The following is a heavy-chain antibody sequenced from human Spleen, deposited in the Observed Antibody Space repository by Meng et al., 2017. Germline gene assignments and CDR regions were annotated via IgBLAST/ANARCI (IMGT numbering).Heavy chain of an antibody. D-gene: IGHD5-24*01. Sequence: QGQLRQWGAGLLKPSETLSLTCAAYGGSFSGYYWSWIRQPPGKGLEWIGEINHSGSTNYNPSLKSRVTISVDTSKNQFSLKLSSVTAADTAVYYCASCGDGYDSLCYFDYWGQGTLVTVSS. CDR1: GGSFSGYY. CDR2: INHSGST. V-gene: IGHV4-34*01. J-gene: IGHJ4*02. CDR3: ASCGDGYDSLCYFDY.